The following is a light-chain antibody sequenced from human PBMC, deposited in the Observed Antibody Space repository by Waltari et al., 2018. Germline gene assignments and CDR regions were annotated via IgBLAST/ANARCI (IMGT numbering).Light chain of an antibody. CDR2: GAS. V-gene: IGKV3-20*01. J-gene: IGKJ1*01. CDR1: QSVGTA. Sequence: IVLTQSPGTLSLSPGASATLSCRASQSVGTALTWYQQKPGQAPRLLIYGASSRATGIPDRFSGSGSGTDFSLTISRLEPEDFALYYCQHYVRLPVSFGQGTKVDIK. CDR3: QHYVRLPVS.